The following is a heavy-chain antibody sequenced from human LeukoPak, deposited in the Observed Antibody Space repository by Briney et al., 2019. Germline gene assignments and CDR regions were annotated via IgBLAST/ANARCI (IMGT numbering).Heavy chain of an antibody. V-gene: IGHV4-34*01. CDR1: GGSFSGYY. CDR2: INHSGST. Sequence: NPSETLSLTCAVYGGSFSGYYWSWISQPPGKGLEWIGEINHSGSTIYNPSLKRRGTTSVETSKNQFSLKLSYVTAADTAVYYGARVVAAVADNRFDTWGQGTLVTVSS. D-gene: IGHD6-19*01. CDR3: ARVVAAVADNRFDT. J-gene: IGHJ5*02.